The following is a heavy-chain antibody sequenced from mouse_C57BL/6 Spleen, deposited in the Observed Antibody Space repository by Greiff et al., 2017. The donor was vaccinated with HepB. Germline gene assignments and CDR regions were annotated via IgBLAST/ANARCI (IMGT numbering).Heavy chain of an antibody. CDR2: ISSGGSYT. Sequence: EVQRVESGGDLVKPGGSLKLSCAASGFTFSSYGMSWVRQTPDKRLEWVATISSGGSYTYYPDSVKGRFTISRDNAKNTLYLQMSSLKSEDTAVYYCARQDDYDGYAMDYWGQGTSVTVSS. D-gene: IGHD2-4*01. J-gene: IGHJ4*01. CDR1: GFTFSSYG. CDR3: ARQDDYDGYAMDY. V-gene: IGHV5-6*01.